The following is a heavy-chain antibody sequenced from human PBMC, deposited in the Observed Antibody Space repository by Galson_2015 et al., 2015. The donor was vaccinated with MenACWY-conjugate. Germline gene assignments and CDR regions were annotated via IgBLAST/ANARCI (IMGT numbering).Heavy chain of an antibody. Sequence: SLRLSCAVSGSTFSGSSMNWVRQAPGKGLAWVSYISSGGSTTYYADSVKGRFTISRDNFKNSLFLEMNSLRAEDTAVYYCARDPAFTGFDHWGQGVLVTVSS. CDR2: ISSGGSTT. D-gene: IGHD1-14*01. CDR3: ARDPAFTGFDH. V-gene: IGHV3-48*01. J-gene: IGHJ4*02. CDR1: GSTFSGSS.